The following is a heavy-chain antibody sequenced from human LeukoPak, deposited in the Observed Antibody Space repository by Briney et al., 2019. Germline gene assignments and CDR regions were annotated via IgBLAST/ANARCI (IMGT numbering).Heavy chain of an antibody. D-gene: IGHD3-22*01. CDR2: IYYSGST. J-gene: IGHJ6*02. CDR3: ARDSKRYYDSSGYFYYYGMDV. Sequence: SETLSLTCTVSGGSISSGGYYWSWIRQHPGKGLEWIGYIYYSGSTYYNPSLKSRVTISVDTSKYQFSLKLSSVTAADTAVYYCARDSKRYYDSSGYFYYYGMDVWGQGTTVTVSS. CDR1: GGSISSGGYY. V-gene: IGHV4-31*03.